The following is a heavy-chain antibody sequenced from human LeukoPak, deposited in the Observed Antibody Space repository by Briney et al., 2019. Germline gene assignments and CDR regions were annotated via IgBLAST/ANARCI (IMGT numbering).Heavy chain of an antibody. CDR3: AREYQLLFTDAFDI. D-gene: IGHD2-2*01. V-gene: IGHV4-61*02. CDR2: IYTSGST. CDR1: GGSISSGSYY. Sequence: SETLSLTCTVSGGSISSGSYYWSWIRQPAGKGLEWIGRIYTSGSTNYNPSLKSRVTISVDTSKNQFSLKLSSVTAADTAVYYCAREYQLLFTDAFDIWGQGTMVTVSS. J-gene: IGHJ3*02.